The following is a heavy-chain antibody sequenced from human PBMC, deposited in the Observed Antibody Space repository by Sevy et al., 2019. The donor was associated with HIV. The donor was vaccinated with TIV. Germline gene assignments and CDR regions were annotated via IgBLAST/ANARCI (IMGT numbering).Heavy chain of an antibody. Sequence: GGSLRLSCAASGFTVGSNYMSWVRQAPGKGLEWVSIIYSGVTTSYADSVKGRFTISRDKSKNTLYLQMNSLRAEDTVVYYCARVSVYYYDSSGYYTTGNAFDIWGQGTMVTVSS. D-gene: IGHD3-22*01. J-gene: IGHJ3*02. CDR3: ARVSVYYYDSSGYYTTGNAFDI. CDR2: IYSGVTT. V-gene: IGHV3-53*01. CDR1: GFTVGSNY.